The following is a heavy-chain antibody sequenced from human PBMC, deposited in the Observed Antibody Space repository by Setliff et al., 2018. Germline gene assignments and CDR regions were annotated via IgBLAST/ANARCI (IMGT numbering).Heavy chain of an antibody. CDR2: ISSRSTYI. CDR3: ARVRQSPYNWFDI. V-gene: IGHV3-21*04. CDR1: GFTFNNFA. Sequence: GGSLRLSCVASGFTFNNFAFNWVRQAPGKGLEWVSSISSRSTYIYYADSVKGRFTISRDNANNSLFLQLDSLRAEDTAVYYCARVRQSPYNWFDIWGQGTLVTVSS. J-gene: IGHJ5*02.